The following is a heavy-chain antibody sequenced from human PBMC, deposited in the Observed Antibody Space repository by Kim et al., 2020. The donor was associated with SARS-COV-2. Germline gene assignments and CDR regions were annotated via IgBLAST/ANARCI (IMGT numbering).Heavy chain of an antibody. Sequence: ASVKVSCKASGYTFTSYGISWVRQAPGQGLEWMGWISAYNGNTNYAQKLQGRVTMTTDTSTSTAYMELRSLRSDDTAVYYCARERARLGELSLGVRASVDYWGQGTLVTVSS. J-gene: IGHJ4*02. CDR1: GYTFTSYG. CDR2: ISAYNGNT. V-gene: IGHV1-18*01. D-gene: IGHD3-16*02. CDR3: ARERARLGELSLGVRASVDY.